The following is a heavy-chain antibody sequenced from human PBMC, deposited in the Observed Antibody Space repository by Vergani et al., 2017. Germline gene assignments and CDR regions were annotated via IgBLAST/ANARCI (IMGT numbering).Heavy chain of an antibody. V-gene: IGHV3-48*03. CDR3: ARGGIAVAGTDY. CDR2: ISSSGSTI. Sequence: EVQLVESGGGLVQPGGSLRLSCAASGFTFSSYEMNWVRQAPGKGLEWVSYISSSGSTIYYADSVKGRFTISRDNAKNSLYLQMNSLRAEDTAVYYCARGGIAVAGTDYWGQGTLVTVSS. CDR1: GFTFSSYE. J-gene: IGHJ4*02. D-gene: IGHD6-19*01.